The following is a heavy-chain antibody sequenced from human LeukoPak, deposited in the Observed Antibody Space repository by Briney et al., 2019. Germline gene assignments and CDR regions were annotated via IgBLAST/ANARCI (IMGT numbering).Heavy chain of an antibody. Sequence: GESLKISCKGSGYSFANYWIGWVRQMPGKGLEWMGIIYPADSDTRYSPSFQGQVTISADKSITTAYLQWGSLKASDTAMYYCARRKGDGYNSPFDFWGQGTLVTVSS. CDR2: IYPADSDT. V-gene: IGHV5-51*01. CDR1: GYSFANYW. J-gene: IGHJ4*02. D-gene: IGHD5-24*01. CDR3: ARRKGDGYNSPFDF.